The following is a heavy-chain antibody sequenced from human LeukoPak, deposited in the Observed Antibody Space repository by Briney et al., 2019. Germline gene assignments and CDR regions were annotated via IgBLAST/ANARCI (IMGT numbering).Heavy chain of an antibody. J-gene: IGHJ5*02. CDR2: IYYSGST. V-gene: IGHV4-30-4*08. CDR3: ARFWPVPVPAANSNWFDP. Sequence: PSQTLSLTCTVSGGSISSGDYYWSWIRQPPGKGLEWIGYIYYSGSTYYNPSLKSRVTISVDTSKNQFSLKLSSVTAADTAVYYCARFWPVPVPAANSNWFDPWGQGTLVTVSS. CDR1: GGSISSGDYY. D-gene: IGHD2-2*01.